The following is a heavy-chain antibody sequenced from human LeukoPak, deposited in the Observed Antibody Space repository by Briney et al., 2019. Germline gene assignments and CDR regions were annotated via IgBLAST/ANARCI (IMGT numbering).Heavy chain of an antibody. CDR3: ARGYCSGGSCYSVETWFDP. Sequence: GASVKDSCKAAGYTFTGYYMFWVRQAPGQGLEWMGRINPNSGGTNYAQKIQGRVTTTRDTSISTAYMELSRLRSDDTAVYYCARGYCSGGSCYSVETWFDPWGQGTLVTVSS. CDR1: GYTFTGYY. V-gene: IGHV1-2*06. D-gene: IGHD2-15*01. J-gene: IGHJ5*02. CDR2: INPNSGGT.